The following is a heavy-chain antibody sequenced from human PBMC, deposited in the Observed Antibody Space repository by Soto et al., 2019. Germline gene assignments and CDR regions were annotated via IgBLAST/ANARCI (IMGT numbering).Heavy chain of an antibody. Sequence: PSETLSLTCAVYGGSFSCYYWSWIRQPPGKGLEWIGEINHSGSTNYNPSLKSRVTISVDTSKNQFSLKLSSVTAADTAVYYCARSSEWLLQSYYYYGMDVWGQGTTVTVSS. D-gene: IGHD3-22*01. CDR3: ARSSEWLLQSYYYYGMDV. V-gene: IGHV4-34*01. CDR1: GGSFSCYY. J-gene: IGHJ6*02. CDR2: INHSGST.